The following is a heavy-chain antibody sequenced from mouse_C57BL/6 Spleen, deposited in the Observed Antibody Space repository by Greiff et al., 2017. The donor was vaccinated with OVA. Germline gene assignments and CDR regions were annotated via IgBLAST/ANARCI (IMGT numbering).Heavy chain of an antibody. Sequence: EVQLQESGPGLVKPSQSLSLTCSVTGYSITSGYYWNWIRQFPGNKLEWMGYISYDGSNNYNPSLKNRISITRDTSKNQFFLKLNSVTTEDTATYYCAREGGITTVVGYFDYWGQGTTLTVSS. V-gene: IGHV3-6*01. J-gene: IGHJ2*01. CDR1: GYSITSGYY. CDR2: ISYDGSN. CDR3: AREGGITTVVGYFDY. D-gene: IGHD1-1*01.